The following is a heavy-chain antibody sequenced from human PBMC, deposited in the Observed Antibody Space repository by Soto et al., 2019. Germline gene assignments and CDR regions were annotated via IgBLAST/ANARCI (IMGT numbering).Heavy chain of an antibody. CDR1: GDSITNNKW. J-gene: IGHJ5*01. Sequence: SETLSLTCSVSGDSITNNKWWSWVRQPPGKGLEWIGEMHHSGSIHYNAPLKSRATISVDKSRNQFSLQLTSVTAADTALYFCVRHDRKRVGCPHFASRDPGNLVTVSS. CDR2: MHHSGSI. V-gene: IGHV4-4*02. CDR3: VRHDRKRVGCPHFAS. D-gene: IGHD2-2*03.